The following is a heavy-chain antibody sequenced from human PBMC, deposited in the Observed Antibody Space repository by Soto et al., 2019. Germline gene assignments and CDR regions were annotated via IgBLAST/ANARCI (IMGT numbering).Heavy chain of an antibody. CDR1: GFAFSSFA. V-gene: IGHV3-23*01. CDR2: ISGSGVST. J-gene: IGHJ5*02. D-gene: IGHD3-10*01. CDR3: ARGSGAYYNWFDP. Sequence: PGGSLRLSCAASGFAFSSFAMNWVRQAPGKGLEWVSAISGSGVSTYYTDSVKGRFTISRDNSKNTLYLQMNSLRAEDTAVYYCARGSGAYYNWFDPWGQGTLVTVSS.